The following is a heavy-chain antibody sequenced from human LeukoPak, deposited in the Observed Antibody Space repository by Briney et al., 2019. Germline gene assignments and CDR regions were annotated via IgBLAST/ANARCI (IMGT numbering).Heavy chain of an antibody. D-gene: IGHD3-3*01. CDR2: IKQDGSEK. V-gene: IGHV3-7*01. CDR1: GFTFSSYW. CDR3: ARDAFSRISIFGVVSDAFDI. J-gene: IGHJ3*02. Sequence: GGSLRLSCAASGFTFSSYWMTWVRQAPGEGLEWVANIKQDGSEKYYVDSMKGRFTISRDNAKNSLYLQMNSLSAEDTAVYYCARDAFSRISIFGVVSDAFDIWGQGTMVTVSS.